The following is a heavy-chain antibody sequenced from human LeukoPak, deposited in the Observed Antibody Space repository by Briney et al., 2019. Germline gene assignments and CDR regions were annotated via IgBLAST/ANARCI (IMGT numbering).Heavy chain of an antibody. D-gene: IGHD3-22*01. CDR1: GYSFNTYW. J-gene: IGHJ4*02. Sequence: GESLKISCQGSGYSFNTYWIAWVRQLPGKGLEWMGRIDPSDSYTNYSPSFQGHVTISADKSISTAYLQWSSLKASDTAMYYCARRGSYYDSSGYYYRDFDYWGQGTLVTVSS. CDR2: IDPSDSYT. CDR3: ARRGSYYDSSGYYYRDFDY. V-gene: IGHV5-10-1*01.